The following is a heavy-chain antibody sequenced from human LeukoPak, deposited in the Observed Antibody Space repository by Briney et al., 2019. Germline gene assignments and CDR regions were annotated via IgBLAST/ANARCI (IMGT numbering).Heavy chain of an antibody. J-gene: IGHJ5*02. D-gene: IGHD6-19*01. CDR2: ISAYNGNT. CDR1: GYTFTSHG. CDR3: ARGARQWLSNWFDP. Sequence: ASVKVSCKASGYTFTSHGISWVRQAPGQGLEWVGWISAYNGNTNYAQKLQGRVTMTTDTSTSTAYMELRSLRSDDTAVYYCARGARQWLSNWFDPWGRGTLVTVSS. V-gene: IGHV1-18*01.